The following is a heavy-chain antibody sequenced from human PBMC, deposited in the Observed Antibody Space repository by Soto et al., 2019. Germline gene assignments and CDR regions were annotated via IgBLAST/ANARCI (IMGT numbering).Heavy chain of an antibody. CDR3: ARSEVTMVRGVNWFDP. V-gene: IGHV4-31*03. J-gene: IGHJ5*02. CDR2: IYYSGST. CDR1: GGSISSGGYY. Sequence: PSETLSLTCTVSGGSISSGGYYWSWIRQHPGKGLEWIGYIYYSGSTYYNPSLKSRVTISVDTSKNQFSLKLSSVTAADTAVYYCARSEVTMVRGVNWFDPWGQGTLVTVSS. D-gene: IGHD3-10*01.